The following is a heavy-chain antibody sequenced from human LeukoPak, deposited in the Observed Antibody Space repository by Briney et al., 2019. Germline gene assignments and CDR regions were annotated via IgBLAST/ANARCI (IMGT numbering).Heavy chain of an antibody. Sequence: PSGTLSLTCGVSGGSISSSNWWSWVRQPPGKGLEWIGEIYHSGSTNYNPSLRSRVTISVDKSKNQFSLKLSSVTAADTAVYYCARSTGDYYDSMENALDIWGQGTKVTVSS. J-gene: IGHJ3*02. D-gene: IGHD3-22*01. V-gene: IGHV4-4*02. CDR1: GGSISSSNW. CDR3: ARSTGDYYDSMENALDI. CDR2: IYHSGST.